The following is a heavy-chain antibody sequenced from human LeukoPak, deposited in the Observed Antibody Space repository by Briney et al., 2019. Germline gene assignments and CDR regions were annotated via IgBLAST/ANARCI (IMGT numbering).Heavy chain of an antibody. D-gene: IGHD5-12*01. CDR3: ARAGLRGYSGYES. Sequence: GGSLRLSCAASGFTFSSYSMNWVRQAPGKGLEWVSYISSSSTIYYADSVKGRFTISRDNAKNSLYLQMNSLRAEDTAVYYCARAGLRGYSGYESWGQGTLVTVSS. V-gene: IGHV3-48*04. CDR2: ISSSSTI. CDR1: GFTFSSYS. J-gene: IGHJ4*02.